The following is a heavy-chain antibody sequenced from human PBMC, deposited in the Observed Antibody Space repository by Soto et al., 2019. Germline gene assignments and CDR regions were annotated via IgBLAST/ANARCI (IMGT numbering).Heavy chain of an antibody. D-gene: IGHD4-17*01. Sequence: SETLSLTCTVSGGSISSSNFYWGWIRQPPGKGLEWIGSIYYSGSTYHNPSLKSRVTISVDTSKNQFSLKLSSVTAADTAVYYCARLHYGDRNFDYWGQGTLVTVSS. CDR3: ARLHYGDRNFDY. CDR1: GGSISSSNFY. CDR2: IYYSGST. V-gene: IGHV4-39*01. J-gene: IGHJ4*02.